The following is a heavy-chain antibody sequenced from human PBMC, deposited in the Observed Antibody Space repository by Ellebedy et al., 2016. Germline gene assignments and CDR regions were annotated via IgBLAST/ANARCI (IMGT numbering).Heavy chain of an antibody. V-gene: IGHV4-59*01. D-gene: IGHD6-19*01. CDR3: ARDFGPAVAGTFGWFDP. Sequence: SETLSLTCTVSGGSIGIYYWSWIRQLPGKGLEWIADINSGTTNYNPSLQSPATISVDTSQNHFSLKLSSVTAADTAVYYCARDFGPAVAGTFGWFDPWGQGTLVTVSS. CDR1: GGSIGIYY. J-gene: IGHJ5*02. CDR2: INSGTT.